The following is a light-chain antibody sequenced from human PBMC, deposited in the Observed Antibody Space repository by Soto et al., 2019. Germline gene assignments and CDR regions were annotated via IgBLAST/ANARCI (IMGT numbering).Light chain of an antibody. J-gene: IGKJ5*01. V-gene: IGKV3-15*01. CDR3: QQYNNWPPIT. Sequence: ENVLAQSPPTLSVSPGERATLSCRASQSVSSNLAWYQQKPGQAPRLLIYGASTRATGIPARFSGSGSGTEFTLTISSLQSEDFAVYYCQQYNNWPPITFGQGTRLEIK. CDR1: QSVSSN. CDR2: GAS.